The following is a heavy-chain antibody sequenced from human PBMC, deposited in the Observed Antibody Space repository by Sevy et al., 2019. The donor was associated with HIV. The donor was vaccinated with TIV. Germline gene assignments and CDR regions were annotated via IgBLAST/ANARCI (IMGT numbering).Heavy chain of an antibody. J-gene: IGHJ3*02. CDR1: GFTFSNYA. Sequence: GGSLRLSCVASGFTFSNYAMSWVRQAPGKGLEWVSGFSANGGSTKYADSVKGRFTISRDNSKNTLYLQMNSLRAEDTVVYYCAKDRIWELGDAFDIWGQGTMVTVSS. V-gene: IGHV3-23*01. D-gene: IGHD1-26*01. CDR2: FSANGGST. CDR3: AKDRIWELGDAFDI.